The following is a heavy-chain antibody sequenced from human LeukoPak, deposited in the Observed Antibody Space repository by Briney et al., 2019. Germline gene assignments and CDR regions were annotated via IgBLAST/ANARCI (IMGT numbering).Heavy chain of an antibody. CDR1: GGSFSGYY. CDR3: ARGLLAARLAAPYYYYYYMDV. D-gene: IGHD6-6*01. J-gene: IGHJ6*03. V-gene: IGHV4-34*01. CDR2: INHSGST. Sequence: SETLSLTCAVYGGSFSGYYWSWIRQPPGKGLEWIGEINHSGSTNYNPSLKSRVTISVDTSKNQFSLKLSSVTAADTAVYYCARGLLAARLAAPYYYYYYMDVWGKGTTVTVSS.